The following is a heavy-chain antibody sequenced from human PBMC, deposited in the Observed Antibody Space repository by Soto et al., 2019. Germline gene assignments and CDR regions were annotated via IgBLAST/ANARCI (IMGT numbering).Heavy chain of an antibody. CDR1: GFTFSNYA. J-gene: IGHJ4*02. D-gene: IGHD3-10*01. CDR3: AKSTGSGSFLIDY. CDR2: VSYDETTK. V-gene: IGHV3-30*18. Sequence: QVQLVESGGGVAQPGRSLRLSCAASGFTFSNYAMHWVRQTPGKGLEWVAVVSYDETTKHYTDSVKGRFTISRDNSKNTLYLQMNSLRAEDTAVYYCAKSTGSGSFLIDYWGQGTLVTVSS.